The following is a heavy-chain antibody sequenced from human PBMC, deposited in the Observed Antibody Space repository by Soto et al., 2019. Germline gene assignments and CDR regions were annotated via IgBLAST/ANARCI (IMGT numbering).Heavy chain of an antibody. Sequence: QVQLQESGPGLVKPSGTLSLTCAVSGGSISSSNWWNWVRQPPGKGLEWIGEIYHSGNTNYNPSLKSRVSISVDKSTNQFSLMLSSVTAADTAVYYCARVLNPNIAAAGTFDYWGQGSLVTVSS. CDR1: GGSISSSNW. CDR3: ARVLNPNIAAAGTFDY. D-gene: IGHD6-13*01. V-gene: IGHV4-4*02. J-gene: IGHJ4*02. CDR2: IYHSGNT.